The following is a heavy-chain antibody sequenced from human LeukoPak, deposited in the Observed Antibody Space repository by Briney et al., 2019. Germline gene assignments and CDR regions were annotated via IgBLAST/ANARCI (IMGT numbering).Heavy chain of an antibody. CDR1: GDTFSSYA. J-gene: IGHJ6*03. CDR3: ARSDYYYYYYMDV. Sequence: SVKVSCKVSGDTFSSYAINWVRQAPGQGLEWMGKIIPLFGTADYAQKLQGRVTITTDESTITAYMELSSLRSEDTAVYYCARSDYYYYYYMDVWGKGTTVTVAS. D-gene: IGHD4/OR15-4a*01. V-gene: IGHV1-69*05. CDR2: IIPLFGTA.